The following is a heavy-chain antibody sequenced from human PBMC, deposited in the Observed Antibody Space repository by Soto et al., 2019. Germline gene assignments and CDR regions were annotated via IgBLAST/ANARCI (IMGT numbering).Heavy chain of an antibody. D-gene: IGHD3-10*01. V-gene: IGHV4-59*08. J-gene: IGHJ6*01. CDR1: GGSIDGYN. Sequence: QVQLQESGPGLVKPSETLSLTCTVSGGSIDGYNCAWIRQTPGKALEWVGYVYDNGDSGYNRSLKSRVTLSMDTSRGQSSLQLRSVSAADAAVYYCGGRGIGRLHGLVDVWGRGTTVTVSS. CDR3: GGRGIGRLHGLVDV. CDR2: VYDNGDS.